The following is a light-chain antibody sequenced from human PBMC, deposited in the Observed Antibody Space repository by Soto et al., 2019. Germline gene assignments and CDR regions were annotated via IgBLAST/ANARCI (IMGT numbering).Light chain of an antibody. J-gene: IGLJ1*01. CDR1: SSDAGGYNY. CDR3: SSYAGSNNHG. CDR2: EVS. Sequence: QSALTQPPSASGSPGQSVTISCTGTSSDAGGYNYVSWYQQHPGKAPKLMIYEVSKRPSGVPDRFSGSKSGNTASLTVSGLQAEDEADYYCSSYAGSNNHGFGTGTKVTVL. V-gene: IGLV2-8*01.